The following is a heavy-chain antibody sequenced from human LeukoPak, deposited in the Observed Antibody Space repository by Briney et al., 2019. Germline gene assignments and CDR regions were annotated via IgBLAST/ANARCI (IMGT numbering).Heavy chain of an antibody. D-gene: IGHD6-19*01. CDR2: INPNNGGS. CDR3: AREGWDQRDTAAFDY. CDR1: GYTFTGHY. V-gene: IGHV1-2*02. Sequence: ASVKVSCKASGYTFTGHYMHWARQAPGQGLEWMGWINPNNGGSNSAQSFQGRVTMTRDTSISTVYMELNRLRPDDTALYYCAREGWDQRDTAAFDYWGQGTLVTVSS. J-gene: IGHJ4*02.